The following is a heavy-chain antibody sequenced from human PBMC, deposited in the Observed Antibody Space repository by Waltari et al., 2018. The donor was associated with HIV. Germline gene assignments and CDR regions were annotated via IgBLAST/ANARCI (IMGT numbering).Heavy chain of an antibody. CDR3: ARESPTVDIVARYGGYFDY. V-gene: IGHV4-4*02. CDR1: GGSISSSNW. CDR2: IYHSGST. Sequence: QVQLQESGPGLVKPSGTLSLTCAVSGGSISSSNWWSWVRQPPGKGLEWIGEIYHSGSTNYNPSLKSRVTISVDKSKNQFSLKLSSVTAADTAVYYCARESPTVDIVARYGGYFDYWGQGTLVTVSS. J-gene: IGHJ4*02. D-gene: IGHD5-12*01.